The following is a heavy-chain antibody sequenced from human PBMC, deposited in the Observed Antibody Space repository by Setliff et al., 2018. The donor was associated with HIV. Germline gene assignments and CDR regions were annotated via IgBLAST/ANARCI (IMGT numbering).Heavy chain of an antibody. D-gene: IGHD3-10*01. CDR3: AISGSPDRRPT. V-gene: IGHV5-51*01. CDR1: GYKFGDYW. Sequence: PGESLKISCKGSGYKFGDYWIGWVRQMPGKGPEWMGIIYPGDSETRHSPSFEGQVTISADKSISTAYLQWSSLKASDTAIYYCAISGSPDRRPTWGQGTLVTVSS. CDR2: IYPGDSET. J-gene: IGHJ5*02.